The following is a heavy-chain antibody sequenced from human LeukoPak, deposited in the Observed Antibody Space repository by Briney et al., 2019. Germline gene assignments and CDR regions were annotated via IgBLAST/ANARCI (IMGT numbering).Heavy chain of an antibody. CDR2: ISWNSGSI. Sequence: GRSLRLSCAASGFTFDDYAMHWVRRAPGKGLEWVSGISWNSGSIGYADSVKGRFTISRDNAKNSLYLQMNSLRAEDTALYYCAKDTGATHWGQGTLVTVSS. CDR1: GFTFDDYA. J-gene: IGHJ1*01. D-gene: IGHD1-26*01. CDR3: AKDTGATH. V-gene: IGHV3-9*01.